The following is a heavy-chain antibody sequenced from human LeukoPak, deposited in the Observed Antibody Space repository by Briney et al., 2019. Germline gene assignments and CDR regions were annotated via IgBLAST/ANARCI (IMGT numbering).Heavy chain of an antibody. D-gene: IGHD6-13*01. J-gene: IGHJ4*02. CDR1: GGTFSSYA. Sequence: ASVKVSCKASGGTFSSYAISWVRQAPGQGLEWMGGIIPIFGTANYAQKFQGRVTITADESTSTAYMELSSLRSEDTAVYYCARESAYSSSWRRFDYWGKGTLVTVS. CDR3: ARESAYSSSWRRFDY. V-gene: IGHV1-69*13. CDR2: IIPIFGTA.